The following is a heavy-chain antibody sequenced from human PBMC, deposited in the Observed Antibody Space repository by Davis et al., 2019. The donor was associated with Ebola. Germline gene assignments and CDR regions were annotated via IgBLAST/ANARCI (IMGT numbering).Heavy chain of an antibody. J-gene: IGHJ4*02. CDR2: INAGNGNT. D-gene: IGHD6-19*01. Sequence: ASVKVSCKASGYTFTSYAMHWVRQAPGQRLEWMGWINAGNGNTKYSQKFQGRVTITRDTSASTAYMELRSLRSDDTAVYYCARDVPYSSGWYYFDYWGQGTLVTVSS. CDR1: GYTFTSYA. V-gene: IGHV1-3*01. CDR3: ARDVPYSSGWYYFDY.